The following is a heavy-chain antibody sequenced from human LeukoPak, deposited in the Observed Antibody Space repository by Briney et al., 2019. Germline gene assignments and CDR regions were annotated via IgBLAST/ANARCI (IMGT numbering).Heavy chain of an antibody. Sequence: GGSLRLSCAASGFTFSNYGMHWVRQAPGKGLEWVAVIWFDGSNKYYADSVKGRFTIPRDNSKNTLYLQMNSLRVEDTAVYYCARDPHYCSGGSCEGGHAYWGQGTLVTVSS. CDR3: ARDPHYCSGGSCEGGHAY. CDR2: IWFDGSNK. J-gene: IGHJ4*02. V-gene: IGHV3-33*01. CDR1: GFTFSNYG. D-gene: IGHD2-15*01.